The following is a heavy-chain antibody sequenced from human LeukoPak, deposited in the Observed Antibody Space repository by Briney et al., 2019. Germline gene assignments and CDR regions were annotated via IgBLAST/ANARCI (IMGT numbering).Heavy chain of an antibody. CDR3: AGGGQYGY. Sequence: HTGRSLRLSCAASGFTFSSYAMSWVRQAPGKGLEWVSSISGSVTSTYYADSVKGRFTSSRDNSKNTLYLQMNSLRAEDTAVYYCAGGGQYGYWGQGTLVTVSS. CDR2: ISGSVTST. V-gene: IGHV3-23*01. D-gene: IGHD1-26*01. J-gene: IGHJ4*02. CDR1: GFTFSSYA.